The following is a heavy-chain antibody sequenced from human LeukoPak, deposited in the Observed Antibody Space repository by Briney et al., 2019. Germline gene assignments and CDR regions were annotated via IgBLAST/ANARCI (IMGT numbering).Heavy chain of an antibody. CDR2: INPNSGGT. Sequence: ASVKVSCKASGFTFTGYYMLWVRPAPGQGLEWMGWINPNSGGTNYAQKFQGRVTMTRDTSISTAYMELSRLRSDDTAVYFCARSNYGGQGAGDNWFDPWGQGTLVTVSS. D-gene: IGHD4/OR15-4a*01. CDR1: GFTFTGYY. V-gene: IGHV1-2*02. J-gene: IGHJ5*02. CDR3: ARSNYGGQGAGDNWFDP.